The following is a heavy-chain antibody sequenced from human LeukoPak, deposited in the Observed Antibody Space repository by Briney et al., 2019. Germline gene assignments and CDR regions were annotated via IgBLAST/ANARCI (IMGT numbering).Heavy chain of an antibody. D-gene: IGHD3-22*01. J-gene: IGHJ3*02. CDR3: ARSRGYYDSSGYPDNAFDI. V-gene: IGHV1-45*02. Sequence: ASVKVSCKSSGYTFTYRYLHWVRQAPGQALECMVWITPFNGDTNYEQRFQDRVTITSDRSMSTVYMELSSLRSEDTAMFYCARSRGYYDSSGYPDNAFDIWGQGTMVTVSS. CDR2: ITPFNGDT. CDR1: GYTFTYRY.